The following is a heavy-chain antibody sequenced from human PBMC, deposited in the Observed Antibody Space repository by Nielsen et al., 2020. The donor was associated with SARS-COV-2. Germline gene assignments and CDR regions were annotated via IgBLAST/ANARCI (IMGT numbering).Heavy chain of an antibody. D-gene: IGHD2-2*01. CDR3: AKVGFDCSSTSCYEYYFDY. Sequence: GESLKISCAASGFTFSSYGMHWVRQAPGKGLEWVAVISYDGSNKYYADSVKGRFTISRDNSKNTLYLQMNGLRVDDTALYYCAKVGFDCSSTSCYEYYFDYWGQGTLVTVSS. CDR1: GFTFSSYG. V-gene: IGHV3-33*05. CDR2: ISYDGSNK. J-gene: IGHJ4*02.